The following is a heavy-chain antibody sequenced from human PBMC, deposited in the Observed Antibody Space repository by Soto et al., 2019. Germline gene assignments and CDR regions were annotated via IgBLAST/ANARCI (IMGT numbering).Heavy chain of an antibody. J-gene: IGHJ3*02. D-gene: IGHD6-19*01. V-gene: IGHV4-30-4*01. Sequence: SETLSLTCTVSGGSISSGDYYWSWIRQPPGKGLEWIGYIYYSGSTYYNPSLKSRVTISVDTSKNQFSLKLSSVTAADTAVYYCARGQIALAGPGDAFVISGPATIVS. CDR3: ARGQIALAGPGDAFVI. CDR2: IYYSGST. CDR1: GGSISSGDYY.